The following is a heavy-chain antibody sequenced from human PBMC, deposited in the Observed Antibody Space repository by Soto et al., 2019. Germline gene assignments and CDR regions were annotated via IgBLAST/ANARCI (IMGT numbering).Heavy chain of an antibody. CDR1: GGSISSGGYY. V-gene: IGHV4-31*03. D-gene: IGHD3-22*01. CDR2: IYYSGST. J-gene: IGHJ6*02. Sequence: LSLTCTVSGGSISSGGYYWSWIRQHPGKGLEWIGYIYYSGSTYYNPSLKSRVTISVDTSKNQFSLKLSSVTAADTAVYYCARDNNYYDSSGYYYYYGMDVWGQGATVTVSS. CDR3: ARDNNYYDSSGYYYYYGMDV.